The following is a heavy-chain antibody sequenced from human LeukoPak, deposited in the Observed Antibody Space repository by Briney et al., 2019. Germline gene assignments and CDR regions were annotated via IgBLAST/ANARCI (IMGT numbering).Heavy chain of an antibody. CDR3: ARSGYSSSWYAGPRGYYFDY. V-gene: IGHV4-39*01. CDR2: IYYSGST. J-gene: IGHJ4*02. Sequence: PSETLSLTCTVSGGSISSSSYYWGWIRQPPGKGLEWIGSIYYSGSTYYNPSLKSRVTISVDTSKNQFSLKLSSVTAADTAVYYCARSGYSSSWYAGPRGYYFDYWGQGTLVTVSS. D-gene: IGHD6-13*01. CDR1: GGSISSSSYY.